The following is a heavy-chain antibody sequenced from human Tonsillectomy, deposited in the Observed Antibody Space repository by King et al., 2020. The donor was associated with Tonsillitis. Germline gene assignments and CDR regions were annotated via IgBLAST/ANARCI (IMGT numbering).Heavy chain of an antibody. J-gene: IGHJ4*02. Sequence: QLVQSGAAVKKPGASVKVACNAYGYTFTSYYMHWVRQAPGQVFVWMGISNPSGGSTSYAQKFQGRVTMTRDTSTSTVYMGRSSLRSEDTAVYYCAREGRAGDYWGQGTLVTVSS. D-gene: IGHD3-10*01. V-gene: IGHV1-46*01. CDR2: SNPSGGST. CDR1: GYTFTSYY. CDR3: AREGRAGDY.